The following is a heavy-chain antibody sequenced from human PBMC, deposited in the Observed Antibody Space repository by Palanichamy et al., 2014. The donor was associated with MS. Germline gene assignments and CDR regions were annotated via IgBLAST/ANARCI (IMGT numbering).Heavy chain of an antibody. D-gene: IGHD1-26*01. Sequence: QVQLMQSGAEVKKPGASVKVSCKASGYTFTGYYIHWVRQAPGQGLEWMAWINPNNGGTDYAQKFQGRVTMTRDTPISTAYMELSSLRSDDTAVYYCARRIVGATTHFDYWGQGTLVTVSS. J-gene: IGHJ4*02. V-gene: IGHV1-2*02. CDR2: INPNNGGT. CDR3: ARRIVGATTHFDY. CDR1: GYTFTGYY.